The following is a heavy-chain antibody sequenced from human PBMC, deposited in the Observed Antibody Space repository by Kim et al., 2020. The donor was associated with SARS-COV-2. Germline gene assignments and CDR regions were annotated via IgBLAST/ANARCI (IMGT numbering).Heavy chain of an antibody. D-gene: IGHD3-10*01. J-gene: IGHJ6*02. Sequence: SETLSLTCAVYGGSFSGYYWSWIRQPPGKGLEWIGEINHSGSTNYNPSLKSRVTISVDTSKNQFSLKLSSVTAADTAVYYCARESWRFGARGGRSRGMDVWGQGTTVTASS. CDR3: ARESWRFGARGGRSRGMDV. CDR1: GGSFSGYY. CDR2: INHSGST. V-gene: IGHV4-34*01.